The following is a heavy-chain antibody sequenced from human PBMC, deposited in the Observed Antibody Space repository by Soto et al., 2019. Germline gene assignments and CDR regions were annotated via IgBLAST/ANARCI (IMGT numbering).Heavy chain of an antibody. J-gene: IGHJ5*02. V-gene: IGHV4-59*01. D-gene: IGHD6-19*01. CDR1: GGSISRYY. Sequence: SLSLNWNVSGGSISRYYCSWIRPPPGKGLEWIGYIHYSGSTKYNPSLKSRVTISVDTSKNQFSLKLTSVTAADTAVYFCARVPAVASTIPSLWFDPWGQGILVTVSS. CDR3: ARVPAVASTIPSLWFDP. CDR2: IHYSGST.